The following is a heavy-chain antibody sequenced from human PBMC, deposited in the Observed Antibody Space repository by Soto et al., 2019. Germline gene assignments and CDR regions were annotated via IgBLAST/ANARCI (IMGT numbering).Heavy chain of an antibody. Sequence: PSETLSLTCTVSGDSISPYYWSWIRQPPGKGLEWIGYVYYSGNTNYNPSLESRVTISVDTSRNQFSLNLTSATAADTAVYYCARKGAAASYAHYYMDVWGRGTTVTVS. CDR1: GDSISPYY. CDR3: ARKGAAASYAHYYMDV. CDR2: VYYSGNT. J-gene: IGHJ6*03. V-gene: IGHV4-59*01. D-gene: IGHD6-13*01.